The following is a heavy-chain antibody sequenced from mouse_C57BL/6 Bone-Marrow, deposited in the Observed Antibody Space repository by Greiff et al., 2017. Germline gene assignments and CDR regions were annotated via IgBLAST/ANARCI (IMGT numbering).Heavy chain of an antibody. CDR3: ARTIYYGNVTWFAY. D-gene: IGHD2-1*01. CDR2: IYPRDGST. J-gene: IGHJ3*01. V-gene: IGHV1-78*01. Sequence: QVQLKESDAELVKPGASVKISCKVSGYTFTDHTIHWMKQRPEQGLEWIGYIYPRDGSTKYNEKFKGKATLHADKSSSTADMQLNSLTSEDSAVYCCARTIYYGNVTWFAYWGQGTLVTVSA. CDR1: GYTFTDHT.